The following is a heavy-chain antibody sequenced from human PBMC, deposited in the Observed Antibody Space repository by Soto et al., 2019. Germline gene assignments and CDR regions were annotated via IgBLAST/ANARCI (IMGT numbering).Heavy chain of an antibody. J-gene: IGHJ6*02. CDR2: IWYDGSNK. Sequence: QVQLVESGGGVVQPGRSLRLSCAASGFTFSNYGMHWVRQAPGKGLEWVALIWYDGSNKYYADSVKGRFTISRDNSKNTLYLQMNSLRAEDTAVYYCANSKYYYDSSGWYHYYGMDVWGQGTTVTVSS. D-gene: IGHD3-22*01. V-gene: IGHV3-33*06. CDR1: GFTFSNYG. CDR3: ANSKYYYDSSGWYHYYGMDV.